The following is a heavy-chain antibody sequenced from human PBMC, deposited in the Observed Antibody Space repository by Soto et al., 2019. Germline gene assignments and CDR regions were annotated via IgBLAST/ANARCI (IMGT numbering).Heavy chain of an antibody. CDR1: GFTFSSYA. V-gene: IGHV3-23*01. Sequence: GGSVRLSCAASGFTFSSYAMSWVRQAPGKGQEWISAISGSGGSTYYADSVKGRFTISRDNSKNTLYLQMNSLRAEDTAVYYCAKDTGSPLYYYGSGSYYTDYWGQGTLVTVSS. CDR3: AKDTGSPLYYYGSGSYYTDY. J-gene: IGHJ4*02. D-gene: IGHD3-10*01. CDR2: ISGSGGST.